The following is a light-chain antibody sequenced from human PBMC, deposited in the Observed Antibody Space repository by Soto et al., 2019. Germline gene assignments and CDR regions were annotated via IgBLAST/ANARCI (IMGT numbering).Light chain of an antibody. V-gene: IGKV1-33*01. CDR3: QRYDNWPLT. J-gene: IGKJ4*01. CDR2: DAS. CDR1: QDIGNY. Sequence: DIQMTQSPSSLSASVGDRITITCQASQDIGNYLNWYQQKPGKAPKLLIYDASTLESGVPSRFSGSGSGTDFTFTISSLQPEDFATYYCQRYDNWPLTFGGGTKVEVK.